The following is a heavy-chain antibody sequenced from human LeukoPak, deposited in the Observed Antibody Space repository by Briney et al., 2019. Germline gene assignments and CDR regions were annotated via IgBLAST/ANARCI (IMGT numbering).Heavy chain of an antibody. D-gene: IGHD5-18*01. CDR3: ARDKRTAMVLPDY. V-gene: IGHV1-2*02. J-gene: IGHJ4*02. Sequence: ASVKVSCKASGYTFTGYYMHWVRQTPGQGLECMGWINPNSGGTNYAQKFQGRVTMTRDTSISTAYMELSRLRSDDTAVYYCARDKRTAMVLPDYWGQGTLVTVSS. CDR1: GYTFTGYY. CDR2: INPNSGGT.